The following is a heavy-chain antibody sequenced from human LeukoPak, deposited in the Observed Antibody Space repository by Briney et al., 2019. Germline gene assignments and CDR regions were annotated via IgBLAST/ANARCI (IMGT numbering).Heavy chain of an antibody. D-gene: IGHD3-16*02. CDR2: ISSSSSYI. V-gene: IGHV3-21*04. Sequence: GGSLRLSCAASGFTFSIYSMNWVRQAPGKGLEWVSSISSSSSYIYYADSLKGRFTISRDNAKNSLYLQMNSLRADDSAMYYCVKRLTLGDLSIKGAFALWGQGTMVTVAS. CDR1: GFTFSIYS. CDR3: VKRLTLGDLSIKGAFAL. J-gene: IGHJ3*01.